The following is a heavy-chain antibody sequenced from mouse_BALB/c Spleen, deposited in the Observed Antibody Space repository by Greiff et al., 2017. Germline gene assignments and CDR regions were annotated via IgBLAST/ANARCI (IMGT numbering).Heavy chain of an antibody. V-gene: IGHV5-17*02. Sequence: EVKLVESGGGLVQPGGSRKLSCAASGFTFSSFGMHWVRQAPEKGLEWVAYISSGSSTIYYADTVKGRFTISRDNPKNTLFLQMTSLRSEDTAMYYCARSYYGMAAWFAYWGQGTLVTVSA. CDR3: ARSYYGMAAWFAY. CDR2: ISSGSSTI. CDR1: GFTFSSFG. J-gene: IGHJ3*01. D-gene: IGHD2-10*01.